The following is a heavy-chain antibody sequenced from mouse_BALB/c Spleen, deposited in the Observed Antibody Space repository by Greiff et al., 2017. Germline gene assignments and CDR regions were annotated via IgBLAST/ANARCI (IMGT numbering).Heavy chain of an antibody. V-gene: IGHV1S41*01. J-gene: IGHJ2*01. CDR1: GYTFTSYW. Sequence: DLVKPGASVKLSCKASGYTFTSYWINWIKQRPGQGLEWIGRIAPGSGSTYYNEMFKGKATLTVDTSSSTAYIQLSSLSSEDSAVYFCARYGNDLDYWGQGTTLTVSS. D-gene: IGHD2-2*01. CDR2: IAPGSGST. CDR3: ARYGNDLDY.